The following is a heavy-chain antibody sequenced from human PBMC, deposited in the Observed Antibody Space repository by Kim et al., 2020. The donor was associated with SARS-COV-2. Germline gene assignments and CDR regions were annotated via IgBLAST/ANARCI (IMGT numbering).Heavy chain of an antibody. D-gene: IGHD3-10*01. CDR3: AKDGQSMVQGGMDV. Sequence: GGSLRLSCAASGFTFDDYAMHWVRQAPGKGLEWVSGISWNSGSIGYADSVKGRFTISRDNAKNSLYLQMNSLRAEDTALYYCAKDGQSMVQGGMDVWGQGTKVTGSS. V-gene: IGHV3-9*01. CDR1: GFTFDDYA. CDR2: ISWNSGSI. J-gene: IGHJ6*02.